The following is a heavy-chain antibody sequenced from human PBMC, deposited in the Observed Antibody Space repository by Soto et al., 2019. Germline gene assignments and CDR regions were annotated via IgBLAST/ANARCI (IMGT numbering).Heavy chain of an antibody. CDR1: GFALSTSGVG. J-gene: IGHJ4*02. Sequence: QITLKESGPTLVKPTQTLTLTCTFSGFALSTSGVGVGWIRQPPGKALEWLALIDWDDDKHSSPSLKSRLIITNVPSKKQVVLTMTNVDHVHTATYYCAHSKYRSAWTLDYGGQGTLVTVSS. CDR2: IDWDDDK. CDR3: AHSKYRSAWTLDY. D-gene: IGHD6-19*01. V-gene: IGHV2-5*02.